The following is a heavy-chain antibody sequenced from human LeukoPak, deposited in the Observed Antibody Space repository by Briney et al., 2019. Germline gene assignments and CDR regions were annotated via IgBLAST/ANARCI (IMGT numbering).Heavy chain of an antibody. CDR2: IVLMFGTA. D-gene: IGHD6-13*01. Sequence: SVKVSCKASGGSFRDYAISWVRRAPGQGLQWLGGIVLMFGTANYAQQLQGRVTITADESTTTVYMELNSLRSEDTAVYYCARDLAAAGIGEFDSWGQGTLVTVSS. V-gene: IGHV1-69*13. CDR1: GGSFRDYA. J-gene: IGHJ4*02. CDR3: ARDLAAAGIGEFDS.